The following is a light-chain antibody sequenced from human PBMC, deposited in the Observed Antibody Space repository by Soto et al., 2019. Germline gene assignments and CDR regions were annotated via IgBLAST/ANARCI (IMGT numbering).Light chain of an antibody. CDR1: QSISSW. V-gene: IGKV1-5*01. CDR3: QQYNTYRT. CDR2: DAS. J-gene: IGKJ1*01. Sequence: DIQMTQSPSTLSASVGDRVTITCRASQSISSWLAWYQQKPGKAPKLLIYDASSLESGVPSRFSGSGSETEFTLTISGLQPDDFATYYCQQYNTYRTCGQGIKVEIK.